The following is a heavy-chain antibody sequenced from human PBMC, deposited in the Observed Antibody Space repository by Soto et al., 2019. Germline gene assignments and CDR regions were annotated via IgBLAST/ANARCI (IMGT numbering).Heavy chain of an antibody. J-gene: IGHJ4*02. CDR3: ARRFLGDSSGYYSESFDY. V-gene: IGHV5-51*01. Sequence: GESLKISCKGSGYSFTSYWIGWVRQMPGKGLEWMGITYPGDSDTRYSPSFQGQVTISADKSISTAYLQWSSLKASDTAMYYCARRFLGDSSGYYSESFDYWGQGTLVTVSS. CDR1: GYSFTSYW. D-gene: IGHD3-22*01. CDR2: TYPGDSDT.